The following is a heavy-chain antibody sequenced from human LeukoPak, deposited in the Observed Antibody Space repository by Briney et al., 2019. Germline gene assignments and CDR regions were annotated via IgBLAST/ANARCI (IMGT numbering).Heavy chain of an antibody. D-gene: IGHD4-23*01. CDR1: GGSISSYY. Sequence: PSETLSLTCTVSGGSISSYYWSWIRQSPGKGLEWIGRIYTSGSTNYNPSLKSRVTISVDTSKNQFSLKLNSVTAADTAVYYCARDRLRWPKIDYWGQGTLVTVSS. CDR3: ARDRLRWPKIDY. J-gene: IGHJ4*02. V-gene: IGHV4-4*07. CDR2: IYTSGST.